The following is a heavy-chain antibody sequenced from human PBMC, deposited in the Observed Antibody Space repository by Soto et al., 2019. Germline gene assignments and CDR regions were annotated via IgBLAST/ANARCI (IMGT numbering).Heavy chain of an antibody. V-gene: IGHV3-30-3*01. D-gene: IGHD1-26*01. Sequence: QVQLVESGGGVVQPGRSLTLSCAASGFTFSSYVIHWVRQTPDKGLEWVAFISRDGSKAYDEDSVKGRFTISRDNSKNAWYLERNRLRAEDSAVYYCARDDAGGSDCDLGYWGQGTLVTVSS. J-gene: IGHJ4*02. CDR1: GFTFSSYV. CDR3: ARDDAGGSDCDLGY. CDR2: ISRDGSKA.